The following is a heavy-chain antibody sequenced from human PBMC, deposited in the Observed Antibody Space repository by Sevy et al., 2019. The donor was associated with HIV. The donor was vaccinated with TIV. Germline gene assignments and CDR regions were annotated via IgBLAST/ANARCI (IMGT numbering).Heavy chain of an antibody. V-gene: IGHV3-23*01. D-gene: IGHD4-17*01. CDR1: RFTFSTYA. J-gene: IGHJ3*01. Sequence: QLGGSLRLSCAASRFTFSTYAMSWVRQAPGKGLEWVSAISNSGSDTKYAGSVKGRFTISRDNSKNTLYVQMNSLSAEDTAVYYCAKDRITVIGDAFDLWGQGTMVTVSS. CDR3: AKDRITVIGDAFDL. CDR2: ISNSGSDT.